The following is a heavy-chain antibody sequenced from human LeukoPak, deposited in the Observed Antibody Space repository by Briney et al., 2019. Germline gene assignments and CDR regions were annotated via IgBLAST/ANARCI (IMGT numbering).Heavy chain of an antibody. Sequence: GASLKISSKGSGYSFPNYWIGWVRQTPGKGLEWVGIIYPSDSYTRYSPFFQDQTTISDDTSISTSYLQWSSLTASDTAMYYCARGPYAYTSSATLGSYNWFAPWGQGSLVTVSS. D-gene: IGHD2-2*02. CDR1: GYSFPNYW. J-gene: IGHJ5*02. V-gene: IGHV5-51*01. CDR2: IYPSDSYT. CDR3: ARGPYAYTSSATLGSYNWFAP.